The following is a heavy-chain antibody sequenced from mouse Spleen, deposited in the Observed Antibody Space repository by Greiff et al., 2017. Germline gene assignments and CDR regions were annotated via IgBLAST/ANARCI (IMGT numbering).Heavy chain of an antibody. D-gene: IGHD2-4*01. J-gene: IGHJ3*01. V-gene: IGHV10-1*01. CDR1: GFSFNTYA. Sequence: EVMLVESGGGLVQPKGSLKLSCAASGFSFNTYAMNWVRQAPGKGLEWVARIRSKSNNYATYYADSVKDRFTISRDDSESMLYLQMNNLKTEDTAMYYCVRHGGYDYDGFAYWGQGTLVTVSA. CDR3: VRHGGYDYDGFAY. CDR2: IRSKSNNYAT.